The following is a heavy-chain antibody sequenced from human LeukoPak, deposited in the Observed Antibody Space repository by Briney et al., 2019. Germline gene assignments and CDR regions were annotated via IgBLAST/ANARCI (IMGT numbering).Heavy chain of an antibody. CDR3: ARAVLLWFGELLYYFDY. V-gene: IGHV4-59*01. D-gene: IGHD3-10*01. CDR1: GGSISSYY. Sequence: SETLSLTCTVSGGSISSYYWSWIRQPPGKGLEWIGYIYYSGSTNYNPSLKSRVTISVDTSKNQFSLKLSSVTAADTAVYYCARAVLLWFGELLYYFDYWGQGTLVTVSS. CDR2: IYYSGST. J-gene: IGHJ4*02.